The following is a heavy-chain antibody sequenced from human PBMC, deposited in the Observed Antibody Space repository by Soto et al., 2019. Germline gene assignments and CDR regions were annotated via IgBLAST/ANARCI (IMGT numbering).Heavy chain of an antibody. CDR3: ARQGRYSGSYYDDY. Sequence: PGESLKISCKVSGYSFTSYWIGWVRQMPGKGLEWVGIIYPGDSDVKYSPSFQGQVTISADKSVSTAYLQWSSLRASDTAMYYCARQGRYSGSYYDDYWGQGNLVTVSS. CDR2: IYPGDSDV. CDR1: GYSFTSYW. J-gene: IGHJ4*02. V-gene: IGHV5-51*01. D-gene: IGHD1-26*01.